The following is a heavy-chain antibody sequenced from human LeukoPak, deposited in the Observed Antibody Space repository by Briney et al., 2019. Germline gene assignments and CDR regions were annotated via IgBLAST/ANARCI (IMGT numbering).Heavy chain of an antibody. D-gene: IGHD3-10*01. V-gene: IGHV3-23*01. CDR2: ISYSGGST. CDR3: AKDFTMIRGSELDY. Sequence: PGGSLRLSCAASGFTFSSYAMSWVRQAPGKGLEWVSTISYSGGSTYYADSVKGRFAISRDSSKNTLYLQMNSLRAEDTAVYYCAKDFTMIRGSELDYWGQGTLVTVSS. J-gene: IGHJ4*02. CDR1: GFTFSSYA.